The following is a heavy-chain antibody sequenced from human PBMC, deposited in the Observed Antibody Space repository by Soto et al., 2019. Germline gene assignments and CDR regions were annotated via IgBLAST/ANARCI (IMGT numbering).Heavy chain of an antibody. V-gene: IGHV1-18*01. CDR2: ISAYNGNT. J-gene: IGHJ5*02. CDR1: GYTFTSYG. D-gene: IGHD6-13*01. Sequence: ASVKVSCKASGYTFTSYGISWVRQAPGQGLEWMGWISAYNGNTNYAQKLQGRVTMTTDTSTSTAYMELRSLRSDDTAVYYCARDLDSSSWDNWFDPWGQGTLVTVSS. CDR3: ARDLDSSSWDNWFDP.